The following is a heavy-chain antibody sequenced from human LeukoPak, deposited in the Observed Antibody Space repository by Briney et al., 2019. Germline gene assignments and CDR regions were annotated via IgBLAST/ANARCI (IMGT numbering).Heavy chain of an antibody. CDR3: ARVPYCSSTSCYMYMDV. Sequence: ASVKVSCKASGYTFTSYDINWVRQATGQGLEWMGWMNPNSGNTGYAQKFQGRVTITRNTSISTAFMELSSLRSEDTAVYYCARVPYCSSTSCYMYMDVWGKGTTVTVSS. V-gene: IGHV1-8*03. CDR2: MNPNSGNT. CDR1: GYTFTSYD. J-gene: IGHJ6*03. D-gene: IGHD2-2*02.